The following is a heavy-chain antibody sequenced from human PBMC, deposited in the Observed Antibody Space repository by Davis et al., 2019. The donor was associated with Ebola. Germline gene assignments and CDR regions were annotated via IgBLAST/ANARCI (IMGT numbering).Heavy chain of an antibody. J-gene: IGHJ3*02. Sequence: ASVKVSCKASGYTFTGYYMHWVRQAPGQGLEWMGWINPNSGGTNYAQKFQGRVTMTRDTSISTAYMELSRLRSDDTAVYYCAREGTYYDILTGYWEDAFDIWGQGTMVTVSS. CDR2: INPNSGGT. CDR1: GYTFTGYY. D-gene: IGHD3-9*01. V-gene: IGHV1-2*02. CDR3: AREGTYYDILTGYWEDAFDI.